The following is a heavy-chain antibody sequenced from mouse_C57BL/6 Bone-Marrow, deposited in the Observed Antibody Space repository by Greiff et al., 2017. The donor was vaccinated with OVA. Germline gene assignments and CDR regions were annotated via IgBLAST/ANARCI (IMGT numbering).Heavy chain of an antibody. V-gene: IGHV5-4*03. J-gene: IGHJ2*01. D-gene: IGHD1-1*01. CDR1: GFTFSSYA. CDR3: ARAYYYGSSLPFDY. Sequence: EVMLVESGGGLVKPGGSLKLSCAASGFTFSSYAMSWVRQTPEKRLEWVATISDGGSYTYYPDNVKGRFTISRDNAKNNLYLQMSHLKSEDTAMYYGARAYYYGSSLPFDYWGQGTTLTVSS. CDR2: ISDGGSYT.